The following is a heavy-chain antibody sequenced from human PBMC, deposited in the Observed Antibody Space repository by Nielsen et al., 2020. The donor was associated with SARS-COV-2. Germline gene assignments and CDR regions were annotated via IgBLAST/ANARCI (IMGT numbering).Heavy chain of an antibody. Sequence: GGSLRLSCAASGFTVSSYAMHWVRQAPGKVLDWVAVISYDGSNKYYADSVKGRFTISRDNSKNTLYLQMNSLRAEDTAVYYCARDGSGWYIGYWGQGTLVTVSS. CDR1: GFTVSSYA. J-gene: IGHJ4*02. CDR2: ISYDGSNK. V-gene: IGHV3-30-3*01. CDR3: ARDGSGWYIGY. D-gene: IGHD6-19*01.